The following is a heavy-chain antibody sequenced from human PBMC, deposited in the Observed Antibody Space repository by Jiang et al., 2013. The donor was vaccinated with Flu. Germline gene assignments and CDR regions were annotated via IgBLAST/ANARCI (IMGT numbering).Heavy chain of an antibody. V-gene: IGHV5-51*01. J-gene: IGHJ4*02. D-gene: IGHD5-12*01. CDR1: GYSFTNSW. Sequence: GAEVKKPGESLKISCKGSGYSFTNSWIGWVRQMPGKGLEWMGIIYPADSDTRYSPSFQGQVSISADKSISTAYLQWRSLKASDTAIYYCARHVGGYSGYDLRCDYWGQGTLVTVSS. CDR3: ARHVGGYSGYDLRCDY. CDR2: IYPADSDT.